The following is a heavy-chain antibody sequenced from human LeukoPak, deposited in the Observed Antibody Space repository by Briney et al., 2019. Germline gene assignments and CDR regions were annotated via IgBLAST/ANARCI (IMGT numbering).Heavy chain of an antibody. J-gene: IGHJ5*02. CDR3: ARGLRGYSRRLNWFDP. CDR2: IYYSGST. V-gene: IGHV4-39*07. D-gene: IGHD6-13*01. CDR1: GGSISSSSYY. Sequence: SETMSLTCTVSGGSISSSSYYWGWIRQPPGKGLEWIGSIYYSGSTYYTPSLKSRVTISVDTSKNQFSLKLNSVTAADTAVYYCARGLRGYSRRLNWFDPWGQGTLVTVSS.